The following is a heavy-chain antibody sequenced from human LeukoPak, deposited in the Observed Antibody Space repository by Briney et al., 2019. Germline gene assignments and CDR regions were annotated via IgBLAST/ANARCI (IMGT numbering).Heavy chain of an antibody. CDR1: GFTLTTYW. Sequence: PGGSLRLSCAASGFTLTTYWMHWVRQAPGKGLVWVSRLKSDGSSTSYADSVRGRFTISRDNAKNTLYLQMNSLRAEDTAVYYCARDVAPSDWSDVWGQGTTVTVSS. CDR2: LKSDGSST. CDR3: ARDVAPSDWSDV. J-gene: IGHJ6*02. D-gene: IGHD3-9*01. V-gene: IGHV3-74*01.